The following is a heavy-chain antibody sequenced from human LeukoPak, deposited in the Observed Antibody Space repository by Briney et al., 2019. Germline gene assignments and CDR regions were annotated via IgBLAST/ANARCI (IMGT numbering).Heavy chain of an antibody. CDR2: ISGSGGST. CDR3: AKGKSGSYHTIIDY. V-gene: IGHV3-23*01. Sequence: GGSLRLSCAASGFTFNNAWMSWVRQAPGKGLEWVSAISGSGGSTYYADSVKGRFTISRDNSKNTLYLQMNSLRAEDTAVYYCAKGKSGSYHTIIDYWGQGTLVTVSS. D-gene: IGHD1-26*01. J-gene: IGHJ4*02. CDR1: GFTFNNAW.